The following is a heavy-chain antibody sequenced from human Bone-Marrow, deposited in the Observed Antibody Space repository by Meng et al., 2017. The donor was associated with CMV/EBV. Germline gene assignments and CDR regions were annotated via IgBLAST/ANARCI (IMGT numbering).Heavy chain of an antibody. D-gene: IGHD2-2*02. Sequence: SVKVSCKASGGTFSSYAISWVRQAPGQGLEWMGGIIPIFGTANYAQKFQGRVTITTDESTSTAYMELSSLRSEDTAVYYCARGGSEVVPAAIVYYGMDVWGQGTTVTVSS. V-gene: IGHV1-69*05. J-gene: IGHJ6*02. CDR3: ARGGSEVVPAAIVYYGMDV. CDR1: GGTFSSYA. CDR2: IIPIFGTA.